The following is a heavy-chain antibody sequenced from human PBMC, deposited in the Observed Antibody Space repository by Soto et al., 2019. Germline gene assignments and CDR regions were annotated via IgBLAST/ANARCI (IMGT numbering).Heavy chain of an antibody. CDR2: ISYDGSNK. Sequence: VQLVESGGGVVQPGRSLRLSCAASGFTFSSYGMHWVRQAPGKGLEWVAVISYDGSNKYYADSVKGRFTISRDNSKNTLYLQMNSLRAEDTAVYYCAKDFLGIAVAGTLHYWGQGTLVTVSS. CDR1: GFTFSSYG. J-gene: IGHJ4*02. V-gene: IGHV3-30*18. CDR3: AKDFLGIAVAGTLHY. D-gene: IGHD6-19*01.